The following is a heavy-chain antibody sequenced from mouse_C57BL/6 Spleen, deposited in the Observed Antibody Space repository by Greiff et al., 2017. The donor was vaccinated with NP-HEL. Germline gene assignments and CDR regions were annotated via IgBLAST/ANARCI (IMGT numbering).Heavy chain of an antibody. CDR2: INYDGSST. CDR3: ARDETYDGYWYFDV. V-gene: IGHV5-16*01. CDR1: GFTFSDYY. J-gene: IGHJ1*03. Sequence: DVQLVESEGGLVQPGSSMKLSCTASGFTFSDYYMAWVRQVPEKGLEWVANINYDGSSTYYLDSLKSRFIISRDNAKNILYLQMSSLKSEDTATYYCARDETYDGYWYFDVWGTGTTVTVSS. D-gene: IGHD2-3*01.